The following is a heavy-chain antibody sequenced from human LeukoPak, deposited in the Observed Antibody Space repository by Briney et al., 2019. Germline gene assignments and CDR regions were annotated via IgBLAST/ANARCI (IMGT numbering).Heavy chain of an antibody. CDR1: GYTFTNNF. J-gene: IGHJ6*03. CDR3: ARDLRYSSGWSASGMDV. CDR2: INPSGDNT. V-gene: IGHV1-46*01. Sequence: ASVKVSCKASGYTFTNNFMHWVRQAPGQGLEWMGIINPSGDNTWYAQKFQGRVTMTTDTSTSTAYMDLRSLRSDDTAVYYCARDLRYSSGWSASGMDVWGKGTTVTISS. D-gene: IGHD6-19*01.